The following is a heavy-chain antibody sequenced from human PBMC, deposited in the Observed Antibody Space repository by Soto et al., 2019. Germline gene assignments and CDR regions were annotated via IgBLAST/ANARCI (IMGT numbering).Heavy chain of an antibody. CDR3: AKDGGVSSWKYCSGGSCYYYYMDV. CDR2: ISYNGSNK. CDR1: GFTFSSYG. J-gene: IGHJ6*03. Sequence: GGSLRLSCAASGFTFSSYGMHWVRQAPGKGLEWVAVISYNGSNKYYADSVKGRFTISRDNSKNTVYLQMSSLRAEDTAVYYCAKDGGVSSWKYCSGGSCYYYYMDVWGKGTTVTVSS. D-gene: IGHD2-15*01. V-gene: IGHV3-30*18.